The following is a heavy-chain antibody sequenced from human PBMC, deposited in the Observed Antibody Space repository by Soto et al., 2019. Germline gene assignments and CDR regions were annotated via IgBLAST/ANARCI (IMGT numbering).Heavy chain of an antibody. CDR1: GFSFRDYA. CDR3: AAACSKGWDNFVY. V-gene: IGHV3-30-3*01. D-gene: IGHD6-19*01. CDR2: ISYDASSK. Sequence: QVQLVESGGGVVQPGRSLRLSCAASGFSFRDYAMHWVRQAPGKGLEWVAIISYDASSKYNADSVKGRFTISRDNSKNTLYLQMNSLRTEDTAVYYCAAACSKGWDNFVYGGQGTLVTVSS. J-gene: IGHJ4*02.